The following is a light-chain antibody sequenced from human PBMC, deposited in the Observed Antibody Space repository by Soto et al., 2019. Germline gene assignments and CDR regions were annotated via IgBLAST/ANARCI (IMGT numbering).Light chain of an antibody. CDR1: NSNLGSNS. V-gene: IGLV1-51*01. J-gene: IGLJ1*01. CDR3: GSWDSSLSADV. Sequence: QSVLTQPPSVSAAPGQKVTISCSGSNSNLGSNSVSWYQQLPGTAPKLLSYDDNKRPSGIPDRFSGSKSGPSATLGITGFQAGDEADYYCGSWDSSLSADVFGSGTTVTVL. CDR2: DDN.